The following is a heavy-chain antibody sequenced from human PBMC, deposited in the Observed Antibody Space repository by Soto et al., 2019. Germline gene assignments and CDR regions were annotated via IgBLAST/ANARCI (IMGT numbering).Heavy chain of an antibody. CDR3: AKESEDLTSNFDY. Sequence: GGSLRLSCAASGFTFSSYSMNWVRQAPGKGLEWVSSIDKSGGDTYYADSVKGRFTISRDNSKNTLYLQMNGLRAEDTALYYCAKESEDLTSNFDYWGQGTLVTVSS. V-gene: IGHV3-23*05. CDR1: GFTFSSYS. J-gene: IGHJ4*02. CDR2: IDKSGGDT.